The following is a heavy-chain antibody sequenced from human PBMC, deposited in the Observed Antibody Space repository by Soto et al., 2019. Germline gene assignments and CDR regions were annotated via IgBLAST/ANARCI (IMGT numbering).Heavy chain of an antibody. V-gene: IGHV3-23*01. CDR2: ILVDGRT. D-gene: IGHD2-8*02. CDR3: AKATATGGGAFDI. J-gene: IGHJ3*02. Sequence: GGSLRLSCAASGFICSSYDMSWVRQAPGKGLEWVSTILVDGRTFYEDSVKGRFTISRDSSQNTVYLQMNSLTAGDTALYYCAKATATGGGAFDICGQGTMVTVSS. CDR1: GFICSSYD.